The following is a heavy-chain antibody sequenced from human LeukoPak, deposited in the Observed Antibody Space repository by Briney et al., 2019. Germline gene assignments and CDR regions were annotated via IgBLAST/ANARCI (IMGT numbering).Heavy chain of an antibody. CDR1: GFTFDDYA. J-gene: IGHJ6*02. CDR2: ISWNSGSI. CDR3: RALVPAASYYYYYYGMDV. Sequence: GGSLRLSCAASGFTFDDYAMHWVRQAPGKGLEWVSGISWNSGSIGYADSVKGRFTISRDNAKNSLYLQMNSLRAEDTALYYCRALVPAASYYYYYYGMDVWGQGTTVTVSS. D-gene: IGHD2-2*01. V-gene: IGHV3-9*01.